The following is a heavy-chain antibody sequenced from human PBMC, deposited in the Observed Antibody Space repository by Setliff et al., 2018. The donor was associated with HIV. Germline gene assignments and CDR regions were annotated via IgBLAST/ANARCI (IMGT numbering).Heavy chain of an antibody. CDR2: TKSSGNT. CDR3: ARLFQWMSYSFDI. D-gene: IGHD2-21*01. J-gene: IGHJ3*02. Sequence: PSETLSLTCTVSGGSISTSSYYWGWVRQPPGKGLEGIGSTKSSGNTYHSPSLKNRVSMTVDTSNNQFSLKLSSVSAADTGVYYCARLFQWMSYSFDIWGQGTKVTVS. V-gene: IGHV4-39*01. CDR1: GGSISTSSYY.